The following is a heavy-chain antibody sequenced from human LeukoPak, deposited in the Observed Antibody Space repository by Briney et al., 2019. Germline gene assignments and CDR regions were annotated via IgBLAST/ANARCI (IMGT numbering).Heavy chain of an antibody. V-gene: IGHV5-51*01. D-gene: IGHD5-18*01. CDR3: ARRVNTAMEGPFDY. CDR2: IYPGDSDT. J-gene: IGHJ4*02. CDR1: GHSFTNYW. Sequence: GESLKISCKGSGHSFTNYWIGWVRQMPGKGLEWMGIIYPGDSDTRYSPSFQGQVIISVDKSITTAYLHWSSLKASDTAMYYCARRVNTAMEGPFDYWGQGTLVTVSS.